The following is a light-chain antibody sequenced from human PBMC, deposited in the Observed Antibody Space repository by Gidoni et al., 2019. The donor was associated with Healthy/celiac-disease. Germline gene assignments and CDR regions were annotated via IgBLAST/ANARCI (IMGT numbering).Light chain of an antibody. CDR2: AAS. J-gene: IGKJ1*01. CDR3: QKYNSASWA. Sequence: DIQMPHSPSSLSASVADSVTITCRARQGISNYLAWYQQKPGKVPKLLIYAASTLQSGVPSRFSGSGSGTDFTLTISSLQPEDVATYYCQKYNSASWAFGQGTKVEIK. CDR1: QGISNY. V-gene: IGKV1-27*01.